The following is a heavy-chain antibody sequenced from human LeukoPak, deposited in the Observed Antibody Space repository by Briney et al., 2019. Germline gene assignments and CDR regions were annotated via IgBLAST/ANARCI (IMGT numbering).Heavy chain of an antibody. CDR1: GFTFSSYG. D-gene: IGHD1-26*01. CDR3: AKAVNSGSYYQRSGHFDY. Sequence: PGRSLRLSCAASGFTFSSYGMHWVRQAPGKGLEWVAVISYDGSNKYYADSVKGRFPISRDNSKNTLYLQMNSLRAEDTAVYYCAKAVNSGSYYQRSGHFDYWGQGTLVTVSS. J-gene: IGHJ4*02. CDR2: ISYDGSNK. V-gene: IGHV3-30*18.